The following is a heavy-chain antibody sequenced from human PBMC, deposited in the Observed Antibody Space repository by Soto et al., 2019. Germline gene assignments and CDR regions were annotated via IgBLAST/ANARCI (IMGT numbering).Heavy chain of an antibody. V-gene: IGHV4-38-2*02. CDR3: ARESVVPAAILPNPHYYYYGMDV. D-gene: IGHD2-2*02. CDR2: IYHSGST. Sequence: SETLSLTCAVSGYSISSGYYWGWIRQPPGKGLEWIGSIYHSGSTYYNPSLKSRVTISVDTSKNQFSLKLSSVTAADTAVYYCARESVVPAAILPNPHYYYYGMDVWGQGTTVTV. CDR1: GYSISSGYY. J-gene: IGHJ6*02.